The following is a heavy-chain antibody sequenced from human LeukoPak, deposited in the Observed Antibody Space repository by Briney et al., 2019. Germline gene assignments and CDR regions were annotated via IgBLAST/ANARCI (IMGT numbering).Heavy chain of an antibody. CDR1: GFTFSSYA. CDR2: ISYDGSNK. V-gene: IGHV3-30*04. D-gene: IGHD1-26*01. J-gene: IGHJ4*02. CDR3: ARDSTAVVGATDY. Sequence: GTSLRLSCAASGFTFSSYAMHWVRQAPGKGLEWVAVISYDGSNKYYADSVKGRFTISRDNSKNTLFLQMNSLRPEDTALFFCARDSTAVVGATDYWGQGTLVTVSS.